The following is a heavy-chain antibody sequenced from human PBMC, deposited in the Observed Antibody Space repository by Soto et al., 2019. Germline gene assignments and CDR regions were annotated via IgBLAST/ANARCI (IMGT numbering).Heavy chain of an antibody. CDR3: ARDTGYCSGGSCYNFDY. V-gene: IGHV1-2*04. D-gene: IGHD2-15*01. Sequence: GASVKVSCKASGYTFTGYYMHWVRQAPGQGLEWMGWINPNSGGTNYAQKFQGWVTMTRDTSISTAYMELSRLRSDDTAVYYCARDTGYCSGGSCYNFDYWGQGTLVTVSS. CDR2: INPNSGGT. CDR1: GYTFTGYY. J-gene: IGHJ4*02.